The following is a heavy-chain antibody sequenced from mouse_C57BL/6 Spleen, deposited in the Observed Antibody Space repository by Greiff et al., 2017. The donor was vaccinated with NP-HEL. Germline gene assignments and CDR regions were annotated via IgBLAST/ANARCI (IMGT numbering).Heavy chain of an antibody. Sequence: EVMLVESGGGLVQSGRSLRLSCATSGFTFSDFYMEWVRQAPGKGLEWIAASRNKANDYTTEYSASVKGRFIVSRDTSQSILYLQMNALRAEDTAIYYCARDAGYNAMDYWGQGTSVTVSS. CDR2: SRNKANDYTT. CDR1: GFTFSDFY. V-gene: IGHV7-1*01. J-gene: IGHJ4*01. CDR3: ARDAGYNAMDY.